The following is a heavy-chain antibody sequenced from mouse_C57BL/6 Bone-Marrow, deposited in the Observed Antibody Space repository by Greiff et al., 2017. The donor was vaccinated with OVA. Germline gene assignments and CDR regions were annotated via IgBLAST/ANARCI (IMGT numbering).Heavy chain of an antibody. CDR3: ARWISYYYGSSFYAMDY. V-gene: IGHV1-18*01. CDR1: GYTFTDYN. Sequence: VQLKQSGPELVKPGASVKIPCKASGYTFTDYNMDWVKQSHGKSLEWIGDISPNNGGTIYNQKFKGKATLTVDKSSSTAYMELRSLTSEDTAVYYCARWISYYYGSSFYAMDYWGQGTSVTVSS. D-gene: IGHD1-1*01. J-gene: IGHJ4*01. CDR2: ISPNNGGT.